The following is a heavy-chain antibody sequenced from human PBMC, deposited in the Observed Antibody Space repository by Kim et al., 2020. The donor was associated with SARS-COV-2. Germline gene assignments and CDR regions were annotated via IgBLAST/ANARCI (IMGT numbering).Heavy chain of an antibody. V-gene: IGHV3-74*01. CDR2: ISSDGSDT. D-gene: IGHD6-6*01. CDR3: ARDRVPFDI. J-gene: IGHJ3*02. CDR1: GFTFSSSW. Sequence: GGSLRLSCTASGFTFSSSWMHWVRQAPGRGLVWVSRISSDGSDTTYADSVRGRFTISRDNARNTLFLQMNSLRVEDTAVFYCARDRVPFDIWGQGPMV.